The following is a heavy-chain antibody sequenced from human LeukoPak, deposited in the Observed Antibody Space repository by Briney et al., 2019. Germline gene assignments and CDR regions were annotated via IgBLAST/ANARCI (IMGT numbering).Heavy chain of an antibody. CDR3: AKDVLHSSGFDY. D-gene: IGHD6-19*01. Sequence: TGGSLRLSCAASGFTFSSYAMSRVRQAPGKGLEWVSAISGSGGSTYYADSVKGRFTISRDNSKNTLYLQMNSLRAEDTAVYYCAKDVLHSSGFDYWGQGTLVTVSS. CDR1: GFTFSSYA. V-gene: IGHV3-23*01. J-gene: IGHJ4*02. CDR2: ISGSGGST.